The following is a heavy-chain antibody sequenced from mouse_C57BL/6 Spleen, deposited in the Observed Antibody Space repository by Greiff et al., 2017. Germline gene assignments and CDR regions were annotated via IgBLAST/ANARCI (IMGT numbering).Heavy chain of an antibody. CDR1: GYSFTDYN. J-gene: IGHJ1*03. Sequence: VQLKESGPELVKPGASVKISCKASGYSFTDYNMNWVKQSNGKSLEWIGVLNPNYGTTSYNQKFKGKATLTVAQSASTAYMQLNSLTSEDSAGNYCAKVDDYEGWYFDVWGTGTTVTVSS. CDR3: AKVDDYEGWYFDV. V-gene: IGHV1-39*01. CDR2: LNPNYGTT. D-gene: IGHD2-4*01.